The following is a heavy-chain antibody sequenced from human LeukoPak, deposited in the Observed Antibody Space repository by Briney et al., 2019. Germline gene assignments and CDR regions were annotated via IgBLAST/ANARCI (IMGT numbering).Heavy chain of an antibody. Sequence: SETLSLTCSVSGGSIRAYSWGWIRQPPGKPLEWIGYLYYSGSTDYNPSLGSRVTISSDTSRNQFSLRLSSVTAADTAVYYCAKDGREYSFDYWGQGTLVTVSS. D-gene: IGHD6-6*01. V-gene: IGHV4-59*01. CDR3: AKDGREYSFDY. CDR1: GGSIRAYS. CDR2: LYYSGST. J-gene: IGHJ4*02.